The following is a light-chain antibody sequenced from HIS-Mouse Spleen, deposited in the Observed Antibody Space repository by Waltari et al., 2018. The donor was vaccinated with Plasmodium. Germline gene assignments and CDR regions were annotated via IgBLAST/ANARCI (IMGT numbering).Light chain of an antibody. V-gene: IGLV3-27*01. J-gene: IGLJ3*02. CDR1: VLATKY. CDR2: TDS. CDR3: YSAADNNWV. Sequence: SYELTQPSSVSVSPGQTARITCSGDVLATKYARGFQQKPGQAPVLVIFTDSERPSGIPGQFSGSSAGTTVTLTISGAQVEDEADYYCYSAADNNWVFGGGTKLTVL.